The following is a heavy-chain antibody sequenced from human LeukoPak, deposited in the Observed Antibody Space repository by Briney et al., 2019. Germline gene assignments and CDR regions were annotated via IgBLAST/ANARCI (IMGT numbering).Heavy chain of an antibody. CDR3: ARSGYPGKFDY. CDR2: ISWNSGII. CDR1: GFTFDDYA. Sequence: GGSLRLSCAASGFTFDDYAMHWVRQAPGKGLEWVSGISWNSGIIGYADSVKGRFTISRDNAKKSLYLQMNSLRAEDMALYYCARSGYPGKFDYWGQGTLVTVSS. D-gene: IGHD3-22*01. V-gene: IGHV3-9*03. J-gene: IGHJ4*02.